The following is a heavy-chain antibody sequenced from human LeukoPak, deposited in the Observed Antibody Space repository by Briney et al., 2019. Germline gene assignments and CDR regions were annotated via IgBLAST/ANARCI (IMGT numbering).Heavy chain of an antibody. CDR2: VYFGGSY. CDR1: GGSISSSSYY. Sequence: SETLSLTCIVSGGSISSSSYYWGWIRQPPGKGLEWLGSVYFGGSYYYNPSLKSRVTISVDTSKNQFSLKESSVTAADTAVYYCARHHGFPTTVNWFDPWGQGTLVTVSS. CDR3: ARHHGFPTTVNWFDP. J-gene: IGHJ5*02. V-gene: IGHV4-39*01. D-gene: IGHD4-17*01.